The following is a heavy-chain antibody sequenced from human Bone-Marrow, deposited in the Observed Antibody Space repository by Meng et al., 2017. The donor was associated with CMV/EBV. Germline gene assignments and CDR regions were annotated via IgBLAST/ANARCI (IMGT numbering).Heavy chain of an antibody. V-gene: IGHV3-11*01. Sequence: GGSLRLSCAASGFTFDDYAMHWIRQAPGKGLEWVSYISSSGSTIYYADSVKGRFTISRDNAKNSLYLQMNSLRAEDTAVYYCARILYCSSTSCYTDYYYGMDVWGQGTTVTVSS. CDR1: GFTFDDYA. CDR2: ISSSGSTI. CDR3: ARILYCSSTSCYTDYYYGMDV. J-gene: IGHJ6*02. D-gene: IGHD2-2*02.